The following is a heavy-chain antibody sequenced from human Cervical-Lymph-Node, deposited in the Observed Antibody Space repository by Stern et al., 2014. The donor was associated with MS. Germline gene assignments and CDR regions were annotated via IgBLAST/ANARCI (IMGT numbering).Heavy chain of an antibody. V-gene: IGHV3-9*01. J-gene: IGHJ4*02. CDR3: AKSTAVAAHIPRFDY. Sequence: EVQLVESGGGLVQPGRSLRLSCAASGFTFDDYAMHWVRQAPGTGLEWVSGITWNSGTIGYADSVKGRFTISRDNAKNSLYLQMNSLRAEDTALYYCAKSTAVAAHIPRFDYWGQGTLVTVSS. CDR1: GFTFDDYA. D-gene: IGHD6-19*01. CDR2: ITWNSGTI.